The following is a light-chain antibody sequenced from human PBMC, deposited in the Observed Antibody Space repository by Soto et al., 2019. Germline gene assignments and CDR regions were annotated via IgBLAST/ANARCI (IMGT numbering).Light chain of an antibody. Sequence: DIQMTQSPSTLSASVGDRVTITCRASQSISSWLAWYQQKPGKAPKVLIYRASTLESGVPSRFSGSGSGTEFTLTFSSLEPDDFATYYCQQYTSYPITFGQGTRLEIK. J-gene: IGKJ5*01. V-gene: IGKV1-5*03. CDR1: QSISSW. CDR2: RAS. CDR3: QQYTSYPIT.